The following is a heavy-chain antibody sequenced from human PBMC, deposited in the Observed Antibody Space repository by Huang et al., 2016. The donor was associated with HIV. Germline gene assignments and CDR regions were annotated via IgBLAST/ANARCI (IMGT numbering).Heavy chain of an antibody. D-gene: IGHD3-16*01. CDR1: GGSFSDQL. Sequence: QVQLEQSGPAVRKPGSSVKVSCQASGGSFSDQLISWVRQAPGQRFEWMGGILPLFCAPAYAQEFKGRVTMTADESTATIYMELNSLTSEDTAVYYCAMSLRYQYDSRSYWGRYFDYWGQGTLVTVSS. CDR3: AMSLRYQYDSRSYWGRYFDY. CDR2: ILPLFCAP. V-gene: IGHV1-69*01. J-gene: IGHJ4*02.